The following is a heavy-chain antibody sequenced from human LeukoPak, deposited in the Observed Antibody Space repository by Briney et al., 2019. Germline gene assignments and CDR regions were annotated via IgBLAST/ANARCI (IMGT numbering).Heavy chain of an antibody. Sequence: GSLRLSCEDSGFTFRSYEMNWVRQAPGKGLEWIGEINHSGSTNYNPSLKSRVTISVDTSKNQFSLKLSSVTAADTAVYYCARGPRVWGQGTLVTVSS. J-gene: IGHJ4*02. CDR2: INHSGST. V-gene: IGHV4-34*01. CDR3: ARGPRV. CDR1: GFTFRSYE.